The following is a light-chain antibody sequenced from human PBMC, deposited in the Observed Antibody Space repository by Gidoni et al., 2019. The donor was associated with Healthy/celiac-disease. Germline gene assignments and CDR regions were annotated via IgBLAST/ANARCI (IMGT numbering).Light chain of an antibody. CDR1: SSDVVGYNY. Sequence: QSALTQPRPVSGSPGQPVTISCTGTSSDVVGYNYVSCYQPHPGKAPTLMIYDVSKRPSGVPDRFSGSKSGNTASLTISGLQAEDEADYYCCSYAGSYSYVVFGGGTKLTVL. V-gene: IGLV2-11*01. CDR2: DVS. CDR3: CSYAGSYSYVV. J-gene: IGLJ2*01.